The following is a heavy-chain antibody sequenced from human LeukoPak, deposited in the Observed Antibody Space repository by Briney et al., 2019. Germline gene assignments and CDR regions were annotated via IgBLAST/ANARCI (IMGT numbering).Heavy chain of an antibody. V-gene: IGHV3-23*01. CDR2: ISGLGDNT. J-gene: IGHJ4*02. CDR3: AKVPYGSGTRGGFDY. D-gene: IGHD3-10*01. Sequence: PGGSLRLSCTVSGFTVSSNSMSWVRQAPGKGLEWVSAISGLGDNTYYADSVKGRFTISRDNSKNTLYLQMNSLTAEDTAVYYCAKVPYGSGTRGGFDYWGQGTLVTVSS. CDR1: GFTVSSNS.